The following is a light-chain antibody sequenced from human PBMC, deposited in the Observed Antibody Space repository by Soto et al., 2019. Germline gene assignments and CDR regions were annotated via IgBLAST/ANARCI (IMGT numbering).Light chain of an antibody. CDR3: TSYTSYSTLDV. Sequence: QSALTQPASVSGSPGQSITISCTGTSSDGGGYNYVSWYQQHPDKAPKLMIYEVSNRPSGVSNRFSGSKSGHTASLTISGLQSEDEADYFCTSYTSYSTLDVFGTGTKLTVL. CDR2: EVS. V-gene: IGLV2-14*01. J-gene: IGLJ1*01. CDR1: SSDGGGYNY.